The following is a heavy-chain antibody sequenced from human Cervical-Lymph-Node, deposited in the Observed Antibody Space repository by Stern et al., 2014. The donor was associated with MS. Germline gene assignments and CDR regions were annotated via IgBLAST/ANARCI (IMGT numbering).Heavy chain of an antibody. D-gene: IGHD3-3*01. CDR2: ISNDGSDE. V-gene: IGHV3-30-3*01. J-gene: IGHJ5*02. CDR3: ARGLYDFWSGQGFDP. CDR1: GFTFSDYA. Sequence: VQLEESGGGVVQPGRSLRLSCAASGFTFSDYAMHWVRQAPGKGLAWVAVISNDGSDEYYADSVKGRFTISRDNSKNTLYLQMNSLRVEDTAVYYCARGLYDFWSGQGFDPWGQGTLVTVSS.